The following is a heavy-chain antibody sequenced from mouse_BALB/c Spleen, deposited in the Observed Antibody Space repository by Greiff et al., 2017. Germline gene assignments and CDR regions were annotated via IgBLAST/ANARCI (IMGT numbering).Heavy chain of an antibody. CDR3: ARDRGDGNYASYYAMDY. CDR1: GFTFTDYY. J-gene: IGHJ4*01. D-gene: IGHD2-1*01. Sequence: DVQLQESGGGLVQPGGSLRLSCATSGFTFTDYYMSWVRQPPGKALEWLGFIRNKANGYTTEYSASVKGRFTISRDNSQSILYLQMNTLRAEDSATYYCARDRGDGNYASYYAMDYWGQGTSVTVSS. CDR2: IRNKANGYTT. V-gene: IGHV7-3*02.